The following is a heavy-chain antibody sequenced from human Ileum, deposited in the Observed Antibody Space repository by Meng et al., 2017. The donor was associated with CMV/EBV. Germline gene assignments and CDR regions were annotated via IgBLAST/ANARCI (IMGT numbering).Heavy chain of an antibody. J-gene: IGHJ6*02. CDR1: GFVFNNYA. CDR2: ISGSGGNT. D-gene: IGHD3-10*01. V-gene: IGHV3-23*01. CDR3: AKLSGSVPFAGADYYEMDV. Sequence: GGSLRLSCAASGFVFNNYAMSWVRQGPGKGLDWVSSISGSGGNTYYVNSVEGRFTISRDNAKSTLYLQMNGLKDEDAAVYFCAKLSGSVPFAGADYYEMDVWGQGTTVTVSS.